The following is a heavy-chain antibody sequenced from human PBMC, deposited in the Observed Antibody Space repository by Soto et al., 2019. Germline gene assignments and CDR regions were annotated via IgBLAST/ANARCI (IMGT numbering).Heavy chain of an antibody. CDR2: ISAYNGNT. J-gene: IGHJ6*02. Sequence: ASVKVSSKASGYTFTSYGISWVRQAPGQGLEWMGWISAYNGNTNYAQKLQGRVTMTTDTSTSTAYMELRSLRSDDTAVYYCARDQGYSYYYGMDVWGQGTTVTVSS. V-gene: IGHV1-18*01. CDR1: GYTFTSYG. D-gene: IGHD4-4*01. CDR3: ARDQGYSYYYGMDV.